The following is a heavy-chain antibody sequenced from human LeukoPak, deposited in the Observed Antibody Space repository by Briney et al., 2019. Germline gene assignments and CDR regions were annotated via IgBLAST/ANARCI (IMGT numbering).Heavy chain of an antibody. CDR2: FYYSEST. Sequence: PSETLSLTCTVVSGCSISSTSYYWGWIRQPPGKGLEWIGSFYYSESTYYNPSLKSRVTISTDTSKNQFSLKLSSVTAADTAVYYCARLWRAAIDYGGQGILVTVSS. J-gene: IGHJ4*02. CDR3: ARLWRAAIDY. V-gene: IGHV4-39*01. D-gene: IGHD1-1*01. CDR1: GCSISSTSYY.